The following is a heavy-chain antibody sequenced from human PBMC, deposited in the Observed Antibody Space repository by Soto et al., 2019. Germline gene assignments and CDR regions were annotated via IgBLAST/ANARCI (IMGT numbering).Heavy chain of an antibody. J-gene: IGHJ6*02. Sequence: SVKVSCKASGGTFSSYAISWVRQAPGQGLEWMGGIIPIFGTANYAQKFQGRVTITADKSTSTAYMELSSLRSEDTAVYYCASWYDSSGYSPYYYYYGMDVWGQGTMVTVSS. CDR2: IIPIFGTA. CDR1: GGTFSSYA. V-gene: IGHV1-69*06. D-gene: IGHD3-22*01. CDR3: ASWYDSSGYSPYYYYYGMDV.